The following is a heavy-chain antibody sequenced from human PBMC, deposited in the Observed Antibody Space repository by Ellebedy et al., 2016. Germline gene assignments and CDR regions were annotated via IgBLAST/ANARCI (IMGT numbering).Heavy chain of an antibody. CDR1: GYSFTSYW. CDR2: IYPGDSDI. Sequence: GGSLRLSCKGSGYSFTSYWIGWVRQIPGKGLEWMGIIYPGDSDIRYSPSFQGHVTISADKSITTAYLQWSSLKASDTAMYYCASPLGYCTNGVCYNYYGMDVWGQGTLVTVSS. J-gene: IGHJ6*02. V-gene: IGHV5-51*01. D-gene: IGHD2-8*01. CDR3: ASPLGYCTNGVCYNYYGMDV.